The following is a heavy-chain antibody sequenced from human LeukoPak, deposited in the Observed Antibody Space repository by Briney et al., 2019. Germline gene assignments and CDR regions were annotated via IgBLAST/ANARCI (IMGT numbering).Heavy chain of an antibody. CDR2: ISAYNGNT. D-gene: IGHD3-9*01. CDR3: ARGDYDILTGYFLDEHAYNWFDP. V-gene: IGHV1-18*01. J-gene: IGHJ5*02. Sequence: ASVKVSCKASGYTFSSYVINWVRQAPGQGLEWMGWISAYNGNTNYAQILQGRVTMTTDTSTSTAYMELRSLRSDDTAVYYCARGDYDILTGYFLDEHAYNWFDPWGQGTLVTVSS. CDR1: GYTFSSYV.